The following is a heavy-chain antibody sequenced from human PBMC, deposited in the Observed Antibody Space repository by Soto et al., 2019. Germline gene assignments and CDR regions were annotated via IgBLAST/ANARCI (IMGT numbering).Heavy chain of an antibody. CDR1: GGSISSYY. CDR2: IYYSGST. D-gene: IGHD4-17*01. CDR3: ARVSAVTSNHFDY. V-gene: IGHV4-59*01. J-gene: IGHJ4*02. Sequence: NPSETLSLTCTVSGGSISSYYWSWIRQPPGKGLEWIGYIYYSGSTNYNPSLKSRVTISVDTSKNQFSLKLSSVTAADTAVYYCARVSAVTSNHFDYCGQGTLVTVSS.